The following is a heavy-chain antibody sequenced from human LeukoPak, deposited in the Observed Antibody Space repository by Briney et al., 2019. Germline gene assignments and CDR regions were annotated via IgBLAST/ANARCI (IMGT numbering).Heavy chain of an antibody. Sequence: SETLSLTCTVSGGSISISSYYWAWIRQPPGKGLEWIANIYYSGSTYYNPSLKSRVTISVDTSKNQFSLKLSSVTATDTAVYYCARAGYSGSDFSVWGKGSTVTVSS. CDR1: GGSISISSYY. CDR2: IYYSGST. CDR3: ARAGYSGSDFSV. D-gene: IGHD5-12*01. V-gene: IGHV4-39*07. J-gene: IGHJ6*04.